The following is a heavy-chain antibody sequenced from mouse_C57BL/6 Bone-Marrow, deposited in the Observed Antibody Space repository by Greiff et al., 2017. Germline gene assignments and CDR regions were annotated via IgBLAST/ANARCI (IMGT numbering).Heavy chain of an antibody. CDR2: IHPNSGST. Sequence: QVHVKQSGAELVKPGASVKLSCKASGYTFTSYWMHWVKQRPGQGLEWIGMIHPNSGSTNYNEKFKSKATLTVDKSSSTAYMQLSSLTSEDSAVYYCAREGDGYSYAMDYWGQGTSVTVSS. CDR3: AREGDGYSYAMDY. V-gene: IGHV1-64*01. D-gene: IGHD2-3*01. J-gene: IGHJ4*01. CDR1: GYTFTSYW.